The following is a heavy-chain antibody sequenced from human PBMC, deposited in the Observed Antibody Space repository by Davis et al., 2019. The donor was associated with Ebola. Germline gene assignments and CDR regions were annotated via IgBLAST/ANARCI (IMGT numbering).Heavy chain of an antibody. V-gene: IGHV4-59*01. CDR1: GGSISSYY. CDR3: ARDSGSYKYNWFDP. D-gene: IGHD1-26*01. Sequence: SETLSLTCTVSGGSISSYYWSWIRQPPGKGLEWIGYIYYSGSTNYNPSLKSRVTISVDTSKNQFSLKLSSVTAADTAVYYCARDSGSYKYNWFDPWGQGTLVTVSS. J-gene: IGHJ5*02. CDR2: IYYSGST.